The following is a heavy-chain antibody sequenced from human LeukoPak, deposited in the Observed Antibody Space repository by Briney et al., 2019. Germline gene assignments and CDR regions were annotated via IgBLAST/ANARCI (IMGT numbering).Heavy chain of an antibody. CDR3: VRPATNTDGFHM. V-gene: IGHV5-10-1*01. J-gene: IGHJ3*02. CDR1: AYRFTTYW. D-gene: IGHD4-17*01. CDR2: IDPSRSSV. Sequence: PGEPLKISCQCSAYRFTTYWIGWVRQMPGKDLEWMGKIDPSRSSVNSGPSSQGHVTISADKSISTAYLQSSSLMASDTAMYYCVRPATNTDGFHMWGQGKMVTVSS.